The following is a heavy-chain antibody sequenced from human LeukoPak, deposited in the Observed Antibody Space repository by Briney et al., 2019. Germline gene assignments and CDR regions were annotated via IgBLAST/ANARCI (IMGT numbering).Heavy chain of an antibody. V-gene: IGHV1-18*01. D-gene: IGHD3-22*01. CDR3: ARGPRVRYDSSGLGY. CDR1: GYTFTSYG. J-gene: IGHJ4*02. Sequence: ASVKVSCKASGYTFTSYGISWVRQAPGQGLEWMGWISAYNGNTNYAQKLQGRVTMTTDTSTSTAYMELRSLRSDDTAVYYCARGPRVRYDSSGLGYWGQGTLVTVSS. CDR2: ISAYNGNT.